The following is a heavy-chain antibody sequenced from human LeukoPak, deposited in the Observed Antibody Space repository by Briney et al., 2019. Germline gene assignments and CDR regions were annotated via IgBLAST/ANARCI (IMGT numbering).Heavy chain of an antibody. CDR2: LDGGGGDT. CDR3: AKYYYGSGNSYAMDV. D-gene: IGHD3-10*01. V-gene: IGHV3-23*01. CDR1: GFTFSSFA. J-gene: IGHJ6*02. Sequence: GGSLRLSCAASGFTFSSFAMSWVRQAPGKGLEWVSALDGGGGDTYYADSAKGRFTISRDNPRSTLNLQMNSLRAEDTAVYYCAKYYYGSGNSYAMDVWGQGTTVTVSS.